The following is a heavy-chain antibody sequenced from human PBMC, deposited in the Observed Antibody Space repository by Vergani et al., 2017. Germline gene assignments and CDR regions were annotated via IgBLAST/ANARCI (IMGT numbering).Heavy chain of an antibody. V-gene: IGHV2-26*01. J-gene: IGHJ4*02. CDR2: IFSNDEK. D-gene: IGHD6-19*01. CDR3: ARIPHSSGWYVLYGFDY. Sequence: QVTLKESGPVLVKHTETLTLTCTVSGFSLSNARMGVSWIRQPPGKALEWLAHIFSNDEKSYSTSLKSRLTISKDTSKSQVVLTMTNMDPVDTATYYCARIPHSSGWYVLYGFDYWGQGTLVTVSS. CDR1: GFSLSNARMG.